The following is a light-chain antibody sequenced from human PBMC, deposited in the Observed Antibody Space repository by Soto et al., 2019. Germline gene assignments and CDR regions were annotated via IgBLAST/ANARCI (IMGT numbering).Light chain of an antibody. CDR2: AVS. CDR1: SSDIGGYNS. CDR3: RSYTTSTHV. Sequence: QSVLTQPASVSGSPGQSITTSCTGTSSDIGGYNSVSWYQQHPGKAPKLVIYAVSNRPSGVSSRFSGSKSGNTASLTMSGLQAEDEATYYCRSYTTSTHVFGTGTKVTVL. J-gene: IGLJ1*01. V-gene: IGLV2-14*01.